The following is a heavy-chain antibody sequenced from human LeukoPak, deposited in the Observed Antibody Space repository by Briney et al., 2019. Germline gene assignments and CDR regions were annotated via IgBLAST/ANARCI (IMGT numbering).Heavy chain of an antibody. D-gene: IGHD7-27*01. J-gene: IGHJ4*02. CDR3: ATRYHWGPNYFDY. CDR1: GGSFTGYY. V-gene: IGHV4-34*01. Sequence: PSETLSLTCAVYGGSFTGYYWSSIRQRPGKGRERIGEINHSGSTNYNPSLKSRVTISVDTSKNQFSLKLSSVTAADTAVYYCATRYHWGPNYFDYWGQGTLVTVSS. CDR2: INHSGST.